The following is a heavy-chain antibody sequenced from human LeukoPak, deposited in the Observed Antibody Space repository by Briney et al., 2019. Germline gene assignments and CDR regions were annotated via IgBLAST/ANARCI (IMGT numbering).Heavy chain of an antibody. Sequence: VASVKVSCKASGYTFTGHYMYWVRQAPGQGLDCMGWINPNSGDTNYAQNFQGRVTMTRDTSITTAYMELSRLKFDDTAVYYCARDRSMEVGPSTDYFDFWGQGTLVTVSS. J-gene: IGHJ4*02. D-gene: IGHD1-26*01. V-gene: IGHV1-2*02. CDR3: ARDRSMEVGPSTDYFDF. CDR1: GYTFTGHY. CDR2: INPNSGDT.